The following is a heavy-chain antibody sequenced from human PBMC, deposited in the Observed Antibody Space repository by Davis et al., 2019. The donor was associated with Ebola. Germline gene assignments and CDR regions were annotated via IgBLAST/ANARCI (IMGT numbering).Heavy chain of an antibody. V-gene: IGHV3-30*03. CDR3: ARDSYSLYYYGMDV. CDR1: GFTFSSYG. Sequence: GESLKISCAASGFTFSSYGMHWVRQAPGKGLEWVAVISYDGSNKYYADSVKGRFTISRDNAKNSLYLQMNSLRAEDTAVYYCARDSYSLYYYGMDVWGQGTTVTVSS. J-gene: IGHJ6*02. D-gene: IGHD2-15*01. CDR2: ISYDGSNK.